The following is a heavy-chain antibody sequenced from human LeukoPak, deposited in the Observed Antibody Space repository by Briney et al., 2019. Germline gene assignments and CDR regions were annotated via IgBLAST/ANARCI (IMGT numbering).Heavy chain of an antibody. CDR3: ARRMATTKPLDY. J-gene: IGHJ4*02. D-gene: IGHD5-24*01. CDR2: ISSSSSYI. V-gene: IGHV3-21*01. Sequence: GGSLRLSCAASGFTFSSYSMNWVRQAPGKGLEWVSSISSSSSYIYYADSVKGRFTISRDNAKNSLYLQMNSLRAEDTAVYSCARRMATTKPLDYWGQGTLVTVSS. CDR1: GFTFSSYS.